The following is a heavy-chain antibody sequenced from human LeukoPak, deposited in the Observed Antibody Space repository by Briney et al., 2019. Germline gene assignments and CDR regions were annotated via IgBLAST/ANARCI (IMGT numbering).Heavy chain of an antibody. CDR3: ARVYGSGSYYIPDNWFDP. Sequence: SQTLSLTCTVSGGSTSSGGYYWSWIRQHPGKGLEWIGYIYYSGSTYYNPSLKSRVTISVDTSKNQFSLKLSSVTAADTAVYYCARVYGSGSYYIPDNWFDPWGQGTLVTVSS. CDR2: IYYSGST. CDR1: GGSTSSGGYY. D-gene: IGHD3-10*01. J-gene: IGHJ5*02. V-gene: IGHV4-31*03.